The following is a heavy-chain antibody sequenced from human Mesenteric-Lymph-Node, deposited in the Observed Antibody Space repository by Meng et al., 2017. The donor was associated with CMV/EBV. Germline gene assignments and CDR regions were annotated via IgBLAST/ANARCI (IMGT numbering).Heavy chain of an antibody. CDR1: GFILKSYG. J-gene: IGHJ6*02. Sequence: GESLKISCSASGFILKSYGMHWVRQAPGKGLEWVAIISSDGRDKFYADSVKGRFAISRDNSMNTLYLQMNSLRAEDTAIYYCARGSTTGWARGLDVWGQGTTVTVSS. V-gene: IGHV3-30*19. D-gene: IGHD6-19*01. CDR3: ARGSTTGWARGLDV. CDR2: ISSDGRDK.